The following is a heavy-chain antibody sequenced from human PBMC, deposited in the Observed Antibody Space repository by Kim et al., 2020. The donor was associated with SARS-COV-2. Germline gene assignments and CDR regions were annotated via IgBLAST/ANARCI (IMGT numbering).Heavy chain of an antibody. CDR2: IIPIFGTA. CDR3: ARESQLAFWHIVVVTAGAFDI. Sequence: SVKVSCKASGGTFSSYAISWVRQAPGQGLEWMGGIIPIFGTANYAQKFQGRVTITADESTSTAYMELSSLRSEDTAVYYCARESQLAFWHIVVVTAGAFDIWGQGTMVTVSS. CDR1: GGTFSSYA. J-gene: IGHJ3*02. D-gene: IGHD2-21*02. V-gene: IGHV1-69*13.